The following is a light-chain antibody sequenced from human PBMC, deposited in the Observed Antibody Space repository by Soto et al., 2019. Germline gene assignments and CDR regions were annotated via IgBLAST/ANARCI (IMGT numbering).Light chain of an antibody. Sequence: IKMSQSPSSLSASLGNRAPLTCRASQDISNYLAWYQQKPGKVPEVLIYAASTLQPGVPSRFSGSGSGTDFTLTINRLQPDDIATYYCQNYANTPITFGQGTRLAI. CDR1: QDISNY. V-gene: IGKV1-27*01. J-gene: IGKJ5*01. CDR2: AAS. CDR3: QNYANTPIT.